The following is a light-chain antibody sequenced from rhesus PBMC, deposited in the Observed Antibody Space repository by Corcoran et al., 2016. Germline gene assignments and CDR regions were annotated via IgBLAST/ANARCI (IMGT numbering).Light chain of an antibody. CDR1: SSDIGGYNY. CDR2: EVS. CDR3: CSYAGSDTYI. J-gene: IGLJ1*01. Sequence: QAALTQPRSVSGSPGQSVTISCTGTSSDIGGYNYVSWYQQHPGTAPKLMIYEVSKRPSGVSDRVSGSKSGNTASLTISGLQAEDEADYYCCSYAGSDTYIFGAGTRLTV. V-gene: IGLV2-32*01.